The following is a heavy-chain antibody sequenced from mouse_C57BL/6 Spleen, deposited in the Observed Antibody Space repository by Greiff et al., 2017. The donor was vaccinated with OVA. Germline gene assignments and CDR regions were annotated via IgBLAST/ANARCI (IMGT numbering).Heavy chain of an antibody. CDR1: GYTFTSYW. CDR2: IDPSDSET. CDR3: AREAQATWGFAY. Sequence: QVHVKQPGAELVRPGSSVKLSCKASGYTFTSYWMHWVKQRPIQGLEWIGNIDPSDSETHYNQKFKDKATLTVDKSSSTAYMQLSSLTSEDSAVYYCAREAQATWGFAYWGQGTLVTVSA. D-gene: IGHD3-2*02. V-gene: IGHV1-52*01. J-gene: IGHJ3*01.